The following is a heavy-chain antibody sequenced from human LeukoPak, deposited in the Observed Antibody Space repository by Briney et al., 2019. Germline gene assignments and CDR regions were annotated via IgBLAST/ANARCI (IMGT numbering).Heavy chain of an antibody. V-gene: IGHV4-34*01. CDR2: INHSGST. Sequence: SETLSLTCAVYGGSFSGYYWSWIRQPPGKGLEWIGEINHSGSTNYNPSLKSRVTISVDTSKNQFSLKLSSVTAADTAVYYCARGQLERWYYYDSSGPRASLDYWGQGTLVTVSS. CDR1: GGSFSGYY. J-gene: IGHJ4*02. CDR3: ARGQLERWYYYDSSGPRASLDY. D-gene: IGHD3-22*01.